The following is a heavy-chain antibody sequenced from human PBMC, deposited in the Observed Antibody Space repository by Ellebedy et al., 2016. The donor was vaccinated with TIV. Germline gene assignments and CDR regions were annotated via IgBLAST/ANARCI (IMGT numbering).Heavy chain of an antibody. V-gene: IGHV4-39*01. CDR2: IFYSGSA. CDR1: GDSINSTNFY. Sequence: MPSETLSLTCTVSGDSINSTNFYWGWIRQPPGKGLEWIGTIFYSGSAYYNPSLAGRVTISLDMSKNQFSLKLTSVTAADTAVFYCAKIHGYVKDVWGQGTTVAVSS. J-gene: IGHJ6*02. CDR3: AKIHGYVKDV.